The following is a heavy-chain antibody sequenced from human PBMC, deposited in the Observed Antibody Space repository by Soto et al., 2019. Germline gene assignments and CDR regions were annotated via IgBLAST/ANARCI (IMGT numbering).Heavy chain of an antibody. CDR2: IKSKTDGGAT. V-gene: IGHV3-15*07. CDR1: GFNFSNAW. Sequence: EVQLVESGGGLVKPGGSLRLSCAASGFNFSNAWMNWVRQAPGKGLAWVGRIKSKTDGGATDYATPVKGRFTISRDDSKTTLSLQMNSLKTEDTAVYYCTTGRGVFDHWGQGTLVTVSS. J-gene: IGHJ4*02. CDR3: TTGRGVFDH.